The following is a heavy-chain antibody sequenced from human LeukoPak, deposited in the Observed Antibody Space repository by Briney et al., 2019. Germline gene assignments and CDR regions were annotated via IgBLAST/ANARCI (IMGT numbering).Heavy chain of an antibody. CDR2: ISGSGGST. CDR3: AKDGYYDSSGLLSLFFDY. Sequence: PGGSLRLSCAASGFTFSSYGMSWVRQAPGKGLGWVSAISGSGGSTYYADSVKGRFTISRDNSKNTLYLQMNSLRAEDTAVYYCAKDGYYDSSGLLSLFFDYWGQGTLVTVSS. J-gene: IGHJ4*02. CDR1: GFTFSSYG. D-gene: IGHD3-22*01. V-gene: IGHV3-23*01.